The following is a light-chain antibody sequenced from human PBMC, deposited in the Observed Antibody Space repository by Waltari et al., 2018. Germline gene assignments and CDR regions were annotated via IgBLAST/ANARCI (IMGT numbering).Light chain of an antibody. CDR3: QSYDITLTASV. V-gene: IGLV1-40*01. Sequence: QSVLAQPPSVSGAPGQRVTISCTGSSSNIGAGYDVHWYQQFPGTAPKLLMYLTSIRPSGVPDRFSGSKSGTSASLAITGLQAEDEADYYCQSYDITLTASVFGGGTKLTVL. CDR2: LTS. J-gene: IGLJ2*01. CDR1: SSNIGAGYD.